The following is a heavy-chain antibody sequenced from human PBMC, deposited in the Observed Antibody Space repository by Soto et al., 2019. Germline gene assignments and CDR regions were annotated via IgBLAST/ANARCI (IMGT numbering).Heavy chain of an antibody. V-gene: IGHV3-23*01. Sequence: GESLKISCAASGFTFSSYAMSWVRQAPGKGLEWVSAISGSGGSTYYADSVKGRFTISRDNSKNTLYLQMNSLRAEDTAVYYCARPARPQMTYYFDYWGQGTLVTVSS. D-gene: IGHD6-6*01. J-gene: IGHJ4*02. CDR1: GFTFSSYA. CDR2: ISGSGGST. CDR3: ARPARPQMTYYFDY.